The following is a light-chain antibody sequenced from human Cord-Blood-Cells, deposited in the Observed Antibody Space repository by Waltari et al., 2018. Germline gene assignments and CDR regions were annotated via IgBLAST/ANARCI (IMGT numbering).Light chain of an antibody. Sequence: SLSASVGDRVTITCRASQSISSYLNWYQQKPGKAPKLLIYAASSLQSGVPSRFSGSGSGTDFTLTISSLQPEDFATYYCQQSYSTITFGQGTRLEIK. CDR3: QQSYSTIT. J-gene: IGKJ5*01. V-gene: IGKV1-39*01. CDR2: AAS. CDR1: QSISSY.